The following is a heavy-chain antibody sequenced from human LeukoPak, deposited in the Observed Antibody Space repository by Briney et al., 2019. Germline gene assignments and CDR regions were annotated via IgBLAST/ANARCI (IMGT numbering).Heavy chain of an antibody. CDR1: GGSISSYY. J-gene: IGHJ5*02. CDR2: IYYSGST. Sequence: SETLSLTCTVSGGSISSYYWSWIRQPPGKGLEWVGYIYYSGSTNYNPSLKSRVTISVDTSKNQFSLKLSSVTAADTAVYYCARVGPPRSDSSGYYLDPWGQGTLVTVSS. CDR3: ARVGPPRSDSSGYYLDP. D-gene: IGHD3-22*01. V-gene: IGHV4-59*01.